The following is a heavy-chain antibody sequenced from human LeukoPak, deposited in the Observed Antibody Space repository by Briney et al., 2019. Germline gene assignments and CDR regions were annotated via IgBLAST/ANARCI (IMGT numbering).Heavy chain of an antibody. Sequence: HSETLSLTCTVSGGSISSYYWSWIRQPPGKGLEWIGYIYYSGSTNYNPSLKSRVTISVDTSKNQFSLKLSSVTAADTAVYYCARVDYDSSGYNWFDPWGQGTLVTVSS. J-gene: IGHJ5*02. D-gene: IGHD3-22*01. CDR2: IYYSGST. CDR3: ARVDYDSSGYNWFDP. CDR1: GGSISSYY. V-gene: IGHV4-59*01.